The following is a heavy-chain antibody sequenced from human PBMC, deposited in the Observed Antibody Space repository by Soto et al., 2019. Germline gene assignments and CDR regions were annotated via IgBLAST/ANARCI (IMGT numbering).Heavy chain of an antibody. J-gene: IGHJ2*01. CDR3: ARVGPPSPSLIWFFDL. CDR1: GGSFRTYA. Sequence: QGQLVQSGAEVKKPGSSVKVSCKASGGSFRTYAINWVRKAPGQGLEWMGGIIPMLAAPTYAQKFQGRLTITADESTTTVYIELSSLTSEDTVVYYCARVGPPSPSLIWFFDLWGRGTLVTVSS. CDR2: IIPMLAAP. V-gene: IGHV1-69*01.